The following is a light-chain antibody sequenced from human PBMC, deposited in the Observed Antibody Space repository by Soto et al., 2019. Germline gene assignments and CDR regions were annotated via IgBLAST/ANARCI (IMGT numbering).Light chain of an antibody. Sequence: QSVLTQPPSVSGAPGQGVTISCTGSGSTFGAGYDVHRYQQLPGTAPKLLIYDNRNRPSGVPDRFTVSKSGTSASLAICGLQAEDEADYYCQSYDSSVSVVFGGGTKLTVL. CDR3: QSYDSSVSVV. CDR1: GSTFGAGYD. CDR2: DNR. J-gene: IGLJ2*01. V-gene: IGLV1-40*01.